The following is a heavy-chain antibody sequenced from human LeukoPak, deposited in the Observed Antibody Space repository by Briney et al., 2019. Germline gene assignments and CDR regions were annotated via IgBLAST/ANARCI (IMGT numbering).Heavy chain of an antibody. V-gene: IGHV3-23*01. CDR3: AKAPVPIVVVPAALGVSPYYFDY. Sequence: GGSLRLSFAASGFTFSSYAMSWVRQAPGKGLEWVSAISGSGGSTYYADSVKGRFTISRDNSKNTLYLQMNSLRAEDTAVYYCAKAPVPIVVVPAALGVSPYYFDYWGQGTLVTVSS. CDR2: ISGSGGST. CDR1: GFTFSSYA. J-gene: IGHJ4*02. D-gene: IGHD2-2*01.